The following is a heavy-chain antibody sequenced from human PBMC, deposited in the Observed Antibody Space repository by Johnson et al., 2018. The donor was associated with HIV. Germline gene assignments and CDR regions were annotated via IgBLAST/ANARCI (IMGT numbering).Heavy chain of an antibody. CDR2: ISYDGDNE. V-gene: IGHV3-30*18. J-gene: IGHJ3*02. D-gene: IGHD1-26*01. Sequence: QVQLVESGGGVVQPGRSLRLSCSASGFTFSNYGMQWVRQAPGKGLEWVAVISYDGDNEYYADSVKGRFTISRDNSKNTLYLQVNSLRPEDTAVYYCAKNNQVWGLLPVDAFDIWDQGTLITVSS. CDR1: GFTFSNYG. CDR3: AKNNQVWGLLPVDAFDI.